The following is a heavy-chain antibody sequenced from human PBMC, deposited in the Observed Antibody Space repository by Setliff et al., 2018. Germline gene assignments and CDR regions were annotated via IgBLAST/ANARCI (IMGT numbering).Heavy chain of an antibody. J-gene: IGHJ6*03. CDR2: IYPGDSDT. Sequence: PGESLKISCQGSGYTFSAYWIGWVRQMPGKGLEWMGVIYPGDSDTKYGPSFQGQVSISADKSTGTAYLQWSSLKASDTAMYYCARQIGSSLSHFYYYMDVWGKGTTVTV. CDR1: GYTFSAYW. CDR3: ARQIGSSLSHFYYYMDV. V-gene: IGHV5-51*01. D-gene: IGHD6-19*01.